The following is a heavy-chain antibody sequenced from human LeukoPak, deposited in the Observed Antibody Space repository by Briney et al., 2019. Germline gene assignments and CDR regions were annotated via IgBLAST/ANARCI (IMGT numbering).Heavy chain of an antibody. D-gene: IGHD2-2*01. CDR3: ARRPRCTSTSCLLPFDY. CDR1: GYSFTSYW. CDR2: LDPSDSYT. Sequence: GESLKISCKGSGYSFTSYWISWVRPMPGKGREWMGRLDPSDSYTNYNPSFQGHVTISADRSISTAYLQWSSLKASDTAIYYCARRPRCTSTSCLLPFDYWGQGTLVTVSS. V-gene: IGHV5-10-1*01. J-gene: IGHJ4*02.